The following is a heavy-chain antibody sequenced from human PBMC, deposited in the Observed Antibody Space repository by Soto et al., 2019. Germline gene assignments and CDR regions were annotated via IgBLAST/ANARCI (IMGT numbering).Heavy chain of an antibody. Sequence: QLQLQESGPGLVKPSETLSLTCTVSGGSISSSSYYWGWIRQPPGMGLEWIGSIYYSGSTYYNPSLKSRVTISVDTSKNQFSLKLSSVTAADTAVYYCARPGWFPPLRDYYYYYGMDVWGQGTTVTVSS. V-gene: IGHV4-39*01. CDR2: IYYSGST. CDR3: ARPGWFPPLRDYYYYYGMDV. D-gene: IGHD2-15*01. J-gene: IGHJ6*02. CDR1: GGSISSSSYY.